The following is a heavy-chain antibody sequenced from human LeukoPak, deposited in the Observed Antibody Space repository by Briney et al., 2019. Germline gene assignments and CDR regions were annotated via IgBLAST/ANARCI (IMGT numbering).Heavy chain of an antibody. CDR1: GGSISSGGYS. V-gene: IGHV2-70*16. CDR2: IDWDDDK. CDR3: ARAYDVLRYSPGGFDI. Sequence: TLSLTCAVSGGSISSGGYSWSWIRQPPGKALEWLARIDWDDDKFYSTSLKTRLTISKDTSKNQVVLTMTNMDPVDTATYYCARAYDVLRYSPGGFDIWGQGTMVTVSS. J-gene: IGHJ3*02. D-gene: IGHD3-9*01.